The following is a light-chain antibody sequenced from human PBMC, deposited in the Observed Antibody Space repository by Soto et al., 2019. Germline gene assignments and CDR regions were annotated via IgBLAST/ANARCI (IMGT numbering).Light chain of an antibody. V-gene: IGKV3-20*01. CDR2: GAS. CDR1: QSISSSY. Sequence: DIVLTQSPGTLSLSPGERATLSCRASQSISSSYLAWYQQKPGQAHSLLIYGASSTATGIPDTFSGSGSGTDFTLTISRREPEDFVVYYCQQYGSSPRITFGQGTRLEIK. CDR3: QQYGSSPRIT. J-gene: IGKJ5*01.